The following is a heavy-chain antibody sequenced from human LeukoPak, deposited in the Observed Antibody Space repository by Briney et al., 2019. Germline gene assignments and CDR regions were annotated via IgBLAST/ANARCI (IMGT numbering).Heavy chain of an antibody. V-gene: IGHV3-48*01. CDR1: GFTFSSYS. J-gene: IGHJ3*02. CDR2: ISSSSSTI. CDR3: ARDLDLSYPSAFDI. D-gene: IGHD2-2*01. Sequence: PGGSLRLSCAASGFTFSSYSMNWVRQAPGKGLEWVSYISSSSSTIYYADSVKGRFTISRDNAKNSLYPQMNSLRAEDTAVYYCARDLDLSYPSAFDIWGQGTMVTVSS.